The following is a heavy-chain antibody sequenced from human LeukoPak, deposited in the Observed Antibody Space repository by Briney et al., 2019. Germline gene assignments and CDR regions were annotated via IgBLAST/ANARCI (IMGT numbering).Heavy chain of an antibody. CDR3: ARDLGPTYCILDY. J-gene: IGHJ4*02. Sequence: GGSLRLSCAASEFTFSSYAFHWVRQAPGKGLEWVAFISYDGSNKFYADSVKGRFTISRDNSKNTPYLQMNSLRAEDTAVYYCARDLGPTYCILDYWGQGTLVTVSS. V-gene: IGHV3-30-3*01. D-gene: IGHD3-16*01. CDR2: ISYDGSNK. CDR1: EFTFSSYA.